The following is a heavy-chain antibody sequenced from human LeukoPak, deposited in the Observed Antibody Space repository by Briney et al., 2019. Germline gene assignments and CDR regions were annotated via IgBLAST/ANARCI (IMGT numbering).Heavy chain of an antibody. J-gene: IGHJ6*03. CDR2: ICYSGST. D-gene: IGHD3-10*01. V-gene: IGHV4-39*07. Sequence: SETLSLTCTVSGGSISSSSYYWSWLRPPPGKGLEWIGSICYSGSTWSSLKSRVTISIDTSKNKFSLKLSSVTAADTAVYYCARTMVRGVIIRHYYYYYMDVWGKGTTVTISS. CDR1: GGSISSSSYY. CDR3: ARTMVRGVIIRHYYYYYMDV.